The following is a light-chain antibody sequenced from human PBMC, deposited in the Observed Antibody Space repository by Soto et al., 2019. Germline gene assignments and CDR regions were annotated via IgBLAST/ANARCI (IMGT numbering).Light chain of an antibody. V-gene: IGKV1-5*01. CDR1: QSISGW. CDR2: DAS. CDR3: QQYKSSYT. Sequence: DIQMTQSPSTLSASVGHRVTITCRASQSISGWLAWYQQKPGKAQQLLIYDASMLQIGVPSRFSGSESGTEFTLTISSLQPDDVATYYCQQYKSSYTFGQGTKLEIK. J-gene: IGKJ2*01.